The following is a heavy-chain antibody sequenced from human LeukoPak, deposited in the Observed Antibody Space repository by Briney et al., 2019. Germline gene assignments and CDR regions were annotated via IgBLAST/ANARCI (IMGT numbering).Heavy chain of an antibody. Sequence: PGGSLRLSCTGSGFTLGDYGMSWVRQAPRKGLEWVGFMRSKAYGGTTEYAASVKGRFTISRDNSKNTLNLQMNSLRAEDTAVYYCAKLTSAAAGTPTPFDNWGQGTLVTVSS. CDR1: GFTLGDYG. CDR2: MRSKAYGGTT. CDR3: AKLTSAAAGTPTPFDN. V-gene: IGHV3-49*04. J-gene: IGHJ4*02. D-gene: IGHD6-13*01.